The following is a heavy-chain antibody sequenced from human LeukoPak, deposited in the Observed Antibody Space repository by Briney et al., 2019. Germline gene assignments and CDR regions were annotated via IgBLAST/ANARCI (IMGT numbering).Heavy chain of an antibody. Sequence: SETLSLTCTVSGGSISSSSYYWGWIRQPPGKGLEWIGSIYYSGSTNYNPSLKSRVTISVDTSKNQFSLKLSSVTAADTAVYYCARALRGISTRDAFDIWGQGTMVTVSS. CDR3: ARALRGISTRDAFDI. V-gene: IGHV4-39*07. D-gene: IGHD5-12*01. CDR1: GGSISSSSYY. J-gene: IGHJ3*02. CDR2: IYYSGST.